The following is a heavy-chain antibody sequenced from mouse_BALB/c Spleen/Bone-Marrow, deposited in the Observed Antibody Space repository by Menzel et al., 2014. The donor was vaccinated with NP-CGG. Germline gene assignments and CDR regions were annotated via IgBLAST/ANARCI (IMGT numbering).Heavy chain of an antibody. CDR2: IYPGSGNT. CDR3: ARSGGYYVRFAY. Sequence: QGLEWIGWIYPGSGNTKYNEKFKGKATLTVDTSSSTAYMQLSSLTSEDTAVYFCARSGGYYVRFAYWGQGTLVTVSA. D-gene: IGHD2-3*01. J-gene: IGHJ3*01. V-gene: IGHV1-84*02.